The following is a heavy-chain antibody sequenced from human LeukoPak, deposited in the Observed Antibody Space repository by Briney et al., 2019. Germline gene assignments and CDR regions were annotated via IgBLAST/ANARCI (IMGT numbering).Heavy chain of an antibody. Sequence: GESLKISCKASGYSFTSYWIGWVRQMPGKGLEWMGIIYPGDSDTRYSPAFQGQVTFSADKSIYTVYLQWSSLKASDTAMYYCARQSYETGTPVGVDTPAFDYWGQGTLVTVSS. V-gene: IGHV5-51*01. D-gene: IGHD1-1*01. CDR2: IYPGDSDT. CDR3: ARQSYETGTPVGVDTPAFDY. J-gene: IGHJ4*02. CDR1: GYSFTSYW.